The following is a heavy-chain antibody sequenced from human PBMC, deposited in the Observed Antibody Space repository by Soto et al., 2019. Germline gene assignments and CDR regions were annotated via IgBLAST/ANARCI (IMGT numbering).Heavy chain of an antibody. CDR3: ARSCSSTSPYYYYYYGMDV. D-gene: IGHD2-2*01. CDR1: GYTFTSYY. V-gene: IGHV1-46*01. J-gene: IGHJ6*02. CDR2: INPSGGST. Sequence: GASVKVSCKASGYTFTSYYMHWGRQAPGQGLEWMGIINPSGGSTSYAQKFQGRVTMTRDTSTSTVYMELSSLRSEDTAVYYCARSCSSTSPYYYYYYGMDVWGQGTTVTVSS.